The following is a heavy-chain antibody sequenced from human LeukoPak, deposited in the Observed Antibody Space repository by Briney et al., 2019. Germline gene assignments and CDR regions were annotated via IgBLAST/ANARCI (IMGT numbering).Heavy chain of an antibody. V-gene: IGHV4-4*07. J-gene: IGHJ3*02. D-gene: IGHD3-10*01. CDR1: GGSISSYY. CDR3: ASLWFGENHNPHSNAFDI. Sequence: SETLSLTCTVSGGSISSYYWSWIRQPAGKGLEWIGRIYTSGSTNYNPSLKSRVTMSVDTSKNQFSLKLSSVTAADTAVYYCASLWFGENHNPHSNAFDIWGQGTMVTVSS. CDR2: IYTSGST.